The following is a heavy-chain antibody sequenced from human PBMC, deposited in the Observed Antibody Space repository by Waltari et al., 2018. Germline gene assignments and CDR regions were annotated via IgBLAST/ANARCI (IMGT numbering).Heavy chain of an antibody. J-gene: IGHJ5*02. CDR2: ISPIFGTA. Sequence: QVQLVQSGAEVKKPGSSVKVSCKASGGTFSSYAISWVRQAPGQGLEWMGGISPIFGTANYVQKFQGRVTITADESTSTAYMELSSRRSEDTAVYYCARERGDQKDWFDPWGQGTLVTVSS. CDR3: ARERGDQKDWFDP. D-gene: IGHD3-10*01. CDR1: GGTFSSYA. V-gene: IGHV1-69*01.